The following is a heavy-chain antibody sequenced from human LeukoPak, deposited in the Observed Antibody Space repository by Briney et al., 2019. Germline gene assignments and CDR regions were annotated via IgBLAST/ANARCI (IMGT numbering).Heavy chain of an antibody. CDR3: AKYYYDSSGYYDAAPLDS. CDR1: GFTFSTYD. V-gene: IGHV3-23*01. J-gene: IGHJ4*02. CDR2: ISDNGYTT. D-gene: IGHD3-22*01. Sequence: PGGSLRLSCAGSGFTFSTYDMSWVRQAPGKGLEWVSSISDNGYTTYYADSVRGRFTISRDNSKNTVYLQMIGLRGEDTAVYFCAKYYYDSSGYYDAAPLDSWGQGTLVTVFS.